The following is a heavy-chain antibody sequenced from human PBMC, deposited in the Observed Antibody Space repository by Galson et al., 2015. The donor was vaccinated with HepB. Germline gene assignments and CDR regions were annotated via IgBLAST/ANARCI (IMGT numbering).Heavy chain of an antibody. Sequence: SETLSLTCTVSGGSVSSDTNFWVWIRQPPGKALEWIGHISNSGSTNYNPSLQGRVTISLGTSKNQFSLKLSSVTAADTAVYYCARVFGGADWGQGTLVTVSS. CDR3: ARVFGGAD. D-gene: IGHD3-16*01. J-gene: IGHJ4*02. CDR1: GGSVSSDTNF. V-gene: IGHV4-61*01. CDR2: ISNSGST.